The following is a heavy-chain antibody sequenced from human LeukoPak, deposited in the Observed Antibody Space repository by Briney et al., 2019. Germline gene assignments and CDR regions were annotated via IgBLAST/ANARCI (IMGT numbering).Heavy chain of an antibody. J-gene: IGHJ4*02. Sequence: ASVKVSCKASGGTFNTYTISWVRQAPGQGLEWMGRINPNSGGTNYAQKFQGRVTMTRDTSISTAYIELSRLRSDDTAVYYCARDDFYYDSSGSIGYWGQGTLVTVSS. CDR2: INPNSGGT. CDR3: ARDDFYYDSSGSIGY. CDR1: GGTFNTYT. V-gene: IGHV1-2*06. D-gene: IGHD3-22*01.